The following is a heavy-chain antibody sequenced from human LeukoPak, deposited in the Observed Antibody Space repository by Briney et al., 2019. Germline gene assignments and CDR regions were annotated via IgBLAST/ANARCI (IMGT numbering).Heavy chain of an antibody. CDR2: IYVTGST. CDR1: GASISSYY. D-gene: IGHD3-3*01. CDR3: ARASLEWLVDY. V-gene: IGHV4-4*07. Sequence: SSETLSLTCTVSGASISSYYWSWIRQPAGKALEWIGRIYVTGSTTYNPSLESRVTMSLDTSKNHFSLKLRSVTAADTAVYYCARASLEWLVDYWGQGTLVTVSS. J-gene: IGHJ4*02.